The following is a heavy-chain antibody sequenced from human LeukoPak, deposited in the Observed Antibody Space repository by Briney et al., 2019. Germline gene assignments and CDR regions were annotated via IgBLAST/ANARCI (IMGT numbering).Heavy chain of an antibody. CDR2: ISAHNGNT. Sequence: ASVKVSCKASGYTFTSYGISWVRQAPGQGLEWMGWISAHNGNTNYAQKLQGRVTMTTDTSTSTAYMELRSLRSDDTAVYYCARDVFGYYYDSSGYYDIWGQGTMVTVSS. D-gene: IGHD3-22*01. CDR3: ARDVFGYYYDSSGYYDI. J-gene: IGHJ3*02. CDR1: GYTFTSYG. V-gene: IGHV1-18*01.